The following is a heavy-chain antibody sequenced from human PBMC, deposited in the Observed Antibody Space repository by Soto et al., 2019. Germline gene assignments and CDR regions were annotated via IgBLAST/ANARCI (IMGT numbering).Heavy chain of an antibody. CDR2: VNHSGTT. CDR3: ARDDNSSGFDY. V-gene: IGHV4-34*01. Sequence: SETLSLTCAVYGGSFSGYYWTWIRQSPEKGLEWIGEVNHSGTTYYNPSLKTRVTISVDTSKNQFSLKLSSVTAADTAVYYCARDDNSSGFDYWGQGTLVTV. D-gene: IGHD6-19*01. J-gene: IGHJ4*02. CDR1: GGSFSGYY.